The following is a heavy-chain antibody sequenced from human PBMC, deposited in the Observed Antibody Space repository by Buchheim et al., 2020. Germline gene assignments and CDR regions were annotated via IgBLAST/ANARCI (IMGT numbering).Heavy chain of an antibody. CDR3: AKDGDIVSTISPHDY. CDR1: GFTFSDYY. V-gene: IGHV3-23*04. J-gene: IGHJ4*02. D-gene: IGHD5/OR15-5a*01. CDR2: ISGSGGNI. Sequence: VQLVESGGGLVKPGGSLRLSCAASGFTFSDYYMSWVRQAPGKGLEWVSGISGSGGNIYYAVSVKGRFTISRDNSQNTLYLQMNSLRAEDTAVYYCAKDGDIVSTISPHDYWGQGT.